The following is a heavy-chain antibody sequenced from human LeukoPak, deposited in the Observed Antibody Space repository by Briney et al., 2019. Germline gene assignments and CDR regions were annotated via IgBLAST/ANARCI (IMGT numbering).Heavy chain of an antibody. CDR2: IYYSGST. V-gene: IGHV4-59*01. CDR1: GGSISSYY. D-gene: IGHD5-18*01. CDR3: ARSDTAMVKAPLDY. J-gene: IGHJ4*02. Sequence: SETLSLTCTVSGGSISSYYWSWIRRPPGKGLEWIGYIYYSGSTNYNPSLKSRVTISVDTSKNQFSLKLSSVTAADAAVYYCARSDTAMVKAPLDYWGQGTLVTVSS.